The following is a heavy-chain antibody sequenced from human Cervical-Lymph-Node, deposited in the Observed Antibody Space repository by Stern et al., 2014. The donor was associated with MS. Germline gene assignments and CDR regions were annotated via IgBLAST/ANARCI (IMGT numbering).Heavy chain of an antibody. CDR1: GFTFTSSA. V-gene: IGHV1-58*01. Sequence: MQLVESGPEVKKPGTSVKVSCKASGFTFTSSAVQWVRQARGQRLEWIGWIVVGSGNTNYAQKFQERVPITRDMSTSTAYMELSSLRSEDTAVYYCAATGSGSYWDFDYWGQGTLVTVSS. CDR2: IVVGSGNT. CDR3: AATGSGSYWDFDY. D-gene: IGHD1-26*01. J-gene: IGHJ4*02.